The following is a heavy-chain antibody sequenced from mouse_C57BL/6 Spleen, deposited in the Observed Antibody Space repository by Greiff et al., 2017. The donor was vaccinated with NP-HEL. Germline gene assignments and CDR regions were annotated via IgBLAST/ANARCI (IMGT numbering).Heavy chain of an antibody. J-gene: IGHJ2*01. CDR1: GYTFTDYY. CDR3: ARSGGINY. V-gene: IGHV1-26*01. D-gene: IGHD3-1*01. CDR2: INPNNGGT. Sequence: EVQLQQSGPELVKPGASVKISCKASGYTFTDYYMNWVKQSHGKSLEWIGDINPNNGGTSYNQKFKGKATLTVDKSSSTAYMELRSLTSEDSAVYYCARSGGINYWGQGTTLTVSS.